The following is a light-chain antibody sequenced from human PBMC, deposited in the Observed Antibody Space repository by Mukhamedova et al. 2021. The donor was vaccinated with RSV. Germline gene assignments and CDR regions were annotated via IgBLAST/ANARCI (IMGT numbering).Light chain of an antibody. Sequence: GEGATLSCRTSQSVISSHLAWYQHKPGQAPRLLIHSISSRATGIPDRFSGSGSGTDFTLTITRLEPEDFAVYYCQQYGASLYTFGQ. V-gene: IGKV3-20*01. CDR1: QSVISSH. J-gene: IGKJ2*01. CDR3: QQYGASLYT. CDR2: SIS.